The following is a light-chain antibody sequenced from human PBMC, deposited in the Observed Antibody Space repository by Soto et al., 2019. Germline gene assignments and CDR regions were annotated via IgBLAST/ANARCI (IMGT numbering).Light chain of an antibody. Sequence: QSALTQPASVSGSPGQSITISCTGTSSDVGHYNYVSWYQHHPNKAPKFMIYEVSNRPSGISDRFSGSKSGNTASLTISGLQPEDEADYYCTSYTTSNTWVFGGGTKLTVL. V-gene: IGLV2-14*01. J-gene: IGLJ3*02. CDR3: TSYTTSNTWV. CDR1: SSDVGHYNY. CDR2: EVS.